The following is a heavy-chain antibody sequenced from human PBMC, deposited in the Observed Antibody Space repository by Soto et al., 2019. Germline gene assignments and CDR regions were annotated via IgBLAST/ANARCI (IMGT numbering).Heavy chain of an antibody. V-gene: IGHV4-31*03. CDR1: SGSISSGGYY. CDR3: AREVGTAADNWFDP. Sequence: QVQLQESGPGLVKPSQTLSLTCTVSSGSISSGGYYWSWIRQHPGKGLEWIGYIYYSGSTYYNPSLKSRVTISVDTSKNQFSLKLSSVTAADTAVYYCAREVGTAADNWFDPWGQGTLVTVSS. D-gene: IGHD1-1*01. CDR2: IYYSGST. J-gene: IGHJ5*02.